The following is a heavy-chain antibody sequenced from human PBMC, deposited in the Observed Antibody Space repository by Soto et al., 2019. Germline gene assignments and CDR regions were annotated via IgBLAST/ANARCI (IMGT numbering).Heavy chain of an antibody. CDR2: IYYSGST. Sequence: SETLSLTCTVSGGSISSSSYYRGWIRQPPGKGLEWIGSIYYSGSTYYNPSLKSRVTISVDTSKNQFSLKLSSVTAADTAVYYCARHPAVEPPGYYYYYGMDVWGQGTTVTV. CDR1: GGSISSSSYY. CDR3: ARHPAVEPPGYYYYYGMDV. V-gene: IGHV4-39*01. J-gene: IGHJ6*02. D-gene: IGHD1-1*01.